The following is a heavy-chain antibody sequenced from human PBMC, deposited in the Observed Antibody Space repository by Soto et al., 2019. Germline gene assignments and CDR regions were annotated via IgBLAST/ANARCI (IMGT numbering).Heavy chain of an antibody. J-gene: IGHJ3*02. CDR1: GGTFSSYA. Sequence: QVQLVQSGAEVKKPGSSVKVSCKASGGTFSSYAISWVRQAPGQGLEWMGGIIPIFGTANYAQKFQGRVTITADESTSTAYMEVSSLTSEATAVYYCARVLKGYYDSSGYAFDIWGQGTMVTVTS. CDR2: IIPIFGTA. D-gene: IGHD3-22*01. CDR3: ARVLKGYYDSSGYAFDI. V-gene: IGHV1-69*01.